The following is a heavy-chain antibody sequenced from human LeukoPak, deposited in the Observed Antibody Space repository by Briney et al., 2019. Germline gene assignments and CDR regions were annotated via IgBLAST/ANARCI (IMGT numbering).Heavy chain of an antibody. CDR2: INHSGST. CDR3: ARPSAGYSSSWSRPYYFDY. D-gene: IGHD6-13*01. J-gene: IGHJ4*02. V-gene: IGHV4-34*01. CDR1: GGSFSGYY. Sequence: PSETLSLTCAVYGGSFSGYYWSRISQPPGKGLEWIGEINHSGSTNYNPSLKSRVTISVDTSKNQFSLKLSSVTAADTAVYYCARPSAGYSSSWSRPYYFDYWGQGTLVTVSS.